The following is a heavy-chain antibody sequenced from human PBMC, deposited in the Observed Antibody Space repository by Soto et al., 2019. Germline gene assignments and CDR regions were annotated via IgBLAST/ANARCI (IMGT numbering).Heavy chain of an antibody. CDR1: GFSLSTSGVG. CDR2: IYWDDDK. D-gene: IGHD3-3*01. J-gene: IGHJ5*02. Sequence: QITLKESGPTLVKPTQTLTLTCTFSGFSLSTSGVGVGWIRQPPGKALEWLALIYWDDDKRYSPSLKSRLTINKDTSKNQVVLTMTNMDPVDTATYYCAHSLAPITIFGVVIPYNWFDPWGQGTLVTVSS. V-gene: IGHV2-5*02. CDR3: AHSLAPITIFGVVIPYNWFDP.